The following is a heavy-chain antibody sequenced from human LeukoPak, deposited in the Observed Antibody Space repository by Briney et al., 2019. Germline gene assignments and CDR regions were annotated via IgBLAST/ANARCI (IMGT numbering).Heavy chain of an antibody. CDR2: ISSSGSTI. D-gene: IGHD6-19*01. V-gene: IGHV3-48*03. CDR3: ARDSQQWLVPFYY. J-gene: IGHJ4*02. CDR1: GFTFSSYE. Sequence: GGSLRLSCAASGFTFSSYEMNWVRQAPGKGLEWVSYISSSGSTIYYADSVKGRFTISRDNAKNSLYLQMNSLRAEDTAVYYCARDSQQWLVPFYYWGQGALVTVSS.